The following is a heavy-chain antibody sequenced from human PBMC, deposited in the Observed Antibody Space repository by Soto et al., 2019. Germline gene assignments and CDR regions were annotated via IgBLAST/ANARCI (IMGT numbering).Heavy chain of an antibody. CDR2: IRSKANSYAT. J-gene: IGHJ6*02. V-gene: IGHV3-73*01. CDR1: GFTFSGSA. CDR3: TISYYDFWSGFRLDV. D-gene: IGHD3-3*01. Sequence: GGSLRLSCAASGFTFSGSAMHWVRQASGKGLEWVGRIRSKANSYATAYAASVKGRFTISRDDSKNTAYLQMNSLKTEDAAVYYCTISYYDFWSGFRLDVWGQGTTVTVSS.